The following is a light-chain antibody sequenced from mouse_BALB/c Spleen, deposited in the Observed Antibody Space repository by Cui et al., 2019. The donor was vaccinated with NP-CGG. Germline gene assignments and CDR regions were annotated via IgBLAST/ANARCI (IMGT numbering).Light chain of an antibody. CDR1: TGAVTTSNY. Sequence: QAVVTQDSALTTSPGETVTLTCRSSTGAVTTSNYANWVQEKPDHLVTGLIGVINNRVPGVPARFSGSLIGDKAALTITGAQTEDEAIYFCALWYSNHWVFGGGTKLTVL. CDR3: ALWYSNHWV. CDR2: VIN. V-gene: IGLV1*01. J-gene: IGLJ1*01.